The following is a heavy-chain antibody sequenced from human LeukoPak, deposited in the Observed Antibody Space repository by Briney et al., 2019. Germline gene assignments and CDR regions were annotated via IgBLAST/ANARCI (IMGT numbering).Heavy chain of an antibody. V-gene: IGHV3-30*04. CDR3: AKDGGIAVAGTFDY. J-gene: IGHJ4*02. CDR1: GFTFSSYA. Sequence: GGSLRLSCAASGFTFSSYAMHWVRQAPGKGLEWVAVISYVGGSEYYADSVKGRFTISRDNSKNTLYLQMNSLRAEDTAVYYCAKDGGIAVAGTFDYWGQGTLATVSS. D-gene: IGHD6-19*01. CDR2: ISYVGGSE.